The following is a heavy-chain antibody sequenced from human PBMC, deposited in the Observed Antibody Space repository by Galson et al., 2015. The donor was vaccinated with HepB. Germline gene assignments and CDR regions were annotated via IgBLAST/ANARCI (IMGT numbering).Heavy chain of an antibody. Sequence: SLRLSCAASGSLFSSFGMHWVRQAPGKGLEWVAVIWYDGSNRYYADSVRGRFTISRDNSRNFLYLEMNSLTVDDTAVYYCARAMAVGAFRYFAMDVWGQGTTITVSS. CDR2: IWYDGSNR. CDR3: ARAMAVGAFRYFAMDV. J-gene: IGHJ6*02. CDR1: GSLFSSFG. V-gene: IGHV3-33*01. D-gene: IGHD1-26*01.